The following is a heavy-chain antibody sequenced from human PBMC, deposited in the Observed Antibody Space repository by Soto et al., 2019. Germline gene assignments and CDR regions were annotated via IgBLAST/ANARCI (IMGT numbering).Heavy chain of an antibody. J-gene: IGHJ4*02. Sequence: QVQLVQSGAEVKKPGSSVKVSCKASGGTFSSYTISWVRQAPGQGLEWKGRIIPILGIANYAQKFQGRVTITADKSTSTAHMELSSLRSEDTAVYYCARSPYYYDSSGYYWFDYWGQGTLVTVSS. V-gene: IGHV1-69*02. CDR1: GGTFSSYT. D-gene: IGHD3-22*01. CDR2: IIPILGIA. CDR3: ARSPYYYDSSGYYWFDY.